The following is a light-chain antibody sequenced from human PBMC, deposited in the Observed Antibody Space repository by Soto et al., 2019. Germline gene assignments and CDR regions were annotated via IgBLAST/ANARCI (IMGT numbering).Light chain of an antibody. CDR2: DAS. CDR3: QQRSNWPLT. CDR1: QSVSSQ. Sequence: EIVLTQSPATLPLSPGERATLSCRASQSVSSQLAWYQQKPGQAPRLLIYDASNRATGIPARFSGSGSGTDFTLTISSLEPEDFAVYYCQQRSNWPLTFGGGTKVDIK. V-gene: IGKV3-11*01. J-gene: IGKJ4*01.